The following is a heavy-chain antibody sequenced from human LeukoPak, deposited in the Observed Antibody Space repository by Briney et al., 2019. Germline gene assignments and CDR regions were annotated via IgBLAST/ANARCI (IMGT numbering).Heavy chain of an antibody. CDR2: IWYDGSNK. CDR1: GFTFSSYG. CDR3: ARVMYCTNGVCRVLDY. Sequence: PGGSLRLSCAASGFTFSSYGMHWVRQAPGKGLEWVAVIWYDGSNKYYADSVKGRFTISRDNSKNTLYLQVNSLRAEDTAVYYCARVMYCTNGVCRVLDYWGQRTLVTVSS. D-gene: IGHD2-8*01. J-gene: IGHJ4*02. V-gene: IGHV3-33*01.